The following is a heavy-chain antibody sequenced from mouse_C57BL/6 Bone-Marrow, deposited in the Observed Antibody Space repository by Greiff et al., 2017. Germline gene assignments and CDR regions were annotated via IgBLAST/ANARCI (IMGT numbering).Heavy chain of an antibody. Sequence: EVMLVESGAELVRPGASVKLSCTASGFNIKDDYMHWVKQRPEQGLEWIGWIDPENGDTEYASKFQGKATITADTSSNTAYLQLSSLTSEDTAVYYCTPDYYGSRGNYWGQGTTLTVSS. CDR2: IDPENGDT. CDR1: GFNIKDDY. V-gene: IGHV14-4*01. CDR3: TPDYYGSRGNY. D-gene: IGHD1-1*01. J-gene: IGHJ2*01.